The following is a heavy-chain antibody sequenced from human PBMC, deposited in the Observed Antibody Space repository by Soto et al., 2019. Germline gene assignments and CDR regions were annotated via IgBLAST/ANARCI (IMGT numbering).Heavy chain of an antibody. CDR2: ITDTGGDA. Sequence: GGSLRLSCVASGLTFGSRAMSWVRQSPGEGLEWVSTITDTGGDAKYADSVRGRFAISRDNSKNTLYLQMNSLRAEDTAVYYCAKAQRSSTSLWGQGTLVTVSS. V-gene: IGHV3-23*01. CDR1: GLTFGSRA. D-gene: IGHD2-2*01. CDR3: AKAQRSSTSL. J-gene: IGHJ4*02.